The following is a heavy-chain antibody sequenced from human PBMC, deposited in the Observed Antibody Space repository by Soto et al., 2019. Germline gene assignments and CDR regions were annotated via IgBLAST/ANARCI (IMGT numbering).Heavy chain of an antibody. CDR2: IDPSDSYT. J-gene: IGHJ4*02. Sequence: PGESLKISCKGSGYSFTSYWISWVRQMPGKGLEWMGRIDPSDSYTNYSPSFQGHVTISADKSISTAYLQWSSLKASDTAMYYCARPGGWVRCRFDYWGQGTLVTVSS. CDR1: GYSFTSYW. D-gene: IGHD6-19*01. V-gene: IGHV5-10-1*01. CDR3: ARPGGWVRCRFDY.